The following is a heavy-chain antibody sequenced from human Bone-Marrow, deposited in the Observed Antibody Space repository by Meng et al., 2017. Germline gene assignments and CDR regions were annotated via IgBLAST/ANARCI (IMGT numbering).Heavy chain of an antibody. D-gene: IGHD2-2*01. J-gene: IGHJ4*02. Sequence: GGSLRLSCTASGFTFSSYAMSWVRQAPGKGLEWVAAISYDGSNKYYADSVKGRFTISRDNSKNTLYLQMNSLRAEDTAVYYCARRHCSSTSCRGTDYWGQGTLVTVSS. CDR2: ISYDGSNK. CDR1: GFTFSSYA. CDR3: ARRHCSSTSCRGTDY. V-gene: IGHV3-30*04.